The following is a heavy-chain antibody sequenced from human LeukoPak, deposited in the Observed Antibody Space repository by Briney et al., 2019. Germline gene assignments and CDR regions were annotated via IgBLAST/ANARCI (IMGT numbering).Heavy chain of an antibody. CDR1: GGSISSHY. Sequence: PSETLSLTCAVSGGSISSHYWSWIRQPPGKGLEWIGYIYYSGSTNYNPSLKSRVTISVDTSKNQFSLKLSSVTAADTAGYCCARGRVEYSSSWYDLGYLGQGTQVTGSS. V-gene: IGHV4-59*11. CDR2: IYYSGST. J-gene: IGHJ4*02. D-gene: IGHD6-13*01. CDR3: ARGRVEYSSSWYDLGY.